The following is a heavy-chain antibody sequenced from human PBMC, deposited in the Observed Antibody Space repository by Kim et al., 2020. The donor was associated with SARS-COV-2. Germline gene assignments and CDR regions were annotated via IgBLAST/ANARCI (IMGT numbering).Heavy chain of an antibody. D-gene: IGHD3-10*01. V-gene: IGHV4-4*02. Sequence: SETLSLTCAVSGGSISSSNWWSWVRQPPGKGLEWIGEIYHSGSTNYNPSLKSRVTISVDKSKNQFSLKLSSVTAADTAVYYCAREPAQFSGSRGISWGQGTLVTVSS. J-gene: IGHJ4*02. CDR2: IYHSGST. CDR1: GGSISSSNW. CDR3: AREPAQFSGSRGIS.